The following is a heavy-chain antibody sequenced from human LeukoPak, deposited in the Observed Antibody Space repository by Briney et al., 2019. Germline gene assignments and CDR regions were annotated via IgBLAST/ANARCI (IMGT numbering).Heavy chain of an antibody. J-gene: IGHJ4*02. CDR2: IIPILGIA. D-gene: IGHD3-10*01. CDR3: ARGHGSGSYYYFDY. Sequence: GSWVKVSCKASGGTFSSYTISWVRQAPGQGLEWMGRIIPILGIANYAQKFQGRVTITADKSTSTAYMELSSLRSEDTAVYYCARGHGSGSYYYFDYWGQGTLVTVSS. CDR1: GGTFSSYT. V-gene: IGHV1-69*02.